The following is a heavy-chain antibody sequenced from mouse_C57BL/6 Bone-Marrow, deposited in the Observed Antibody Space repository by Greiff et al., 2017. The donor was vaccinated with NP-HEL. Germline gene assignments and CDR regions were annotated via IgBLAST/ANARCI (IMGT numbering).Heavy chain of an antibody. D-gene: IGHD2-1*01. V-gene: IGHV5-4*01. CDR3: ARGSTPAWFAY. J-gene: IGHJ3*01. Sequence: VHLVESGGGLVKPGGSLKLSCAASGFTFSSYAMSWVRQTPEKRLEWVATISDGGSYTYYPDNVKGRFTISRDNAKNNLYLQMSHLKSEDTAMYYCARGSTPAWFAYWGQGTLVTVSA. CDR2: ISDGGSYT. CDR1: GFTFSSYA.